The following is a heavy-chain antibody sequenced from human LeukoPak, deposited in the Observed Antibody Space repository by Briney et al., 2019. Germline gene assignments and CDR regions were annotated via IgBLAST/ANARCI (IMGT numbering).Heavy chain of an antibody. CDR2: IYYSGST. Sequence: PSETLSLTCTVSGGSISSSSYSWGWIRQPPGKGLEWIGSIYYSGSTYYNPSLKSRVTISVDTSKNQFSLKLSSVTAADTAVYYCARRRLPKYYDFWSGYYTGEYYGMDVWGQGTTVTVSS. V-gene: IGHV4-39*01. CDR3: ARRRLPKYYDFWSGYYTGEYYGMDV. CDR1: GGSISSSSYS. J-gene: IGHJ6*02. D-gene: IGHD3-3*01.